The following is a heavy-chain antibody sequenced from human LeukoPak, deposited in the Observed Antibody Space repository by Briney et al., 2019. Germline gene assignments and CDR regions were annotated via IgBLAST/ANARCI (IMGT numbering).Heavy chain of an antibody. CDR2: ISAYNGNT. V-gene: IGHV1-18*01. CDR1: GYTFTSYG. D-gene: IGHD6-13*01. Sequence: ASVKVSCKASGYTFTSYGISWVRQAPGQGLEWMGWISAYNGNTNYAQKLQGRVTMTTDTSTSKAYMELRSLRSDDTAVYYCARDLETYSSSWYVDYWGQGTLVTVSS. J-gene: IGHJ4*02. CDR3: ARDLETYSSSWYVDY.